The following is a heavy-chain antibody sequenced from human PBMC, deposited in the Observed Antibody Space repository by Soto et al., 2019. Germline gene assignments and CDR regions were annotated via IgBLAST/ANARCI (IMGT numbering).Heavy chain of an antibody. CDR2: IYHSGST. CDR1: GGSISSSNW. D-gene: IGHD6-6*01. V-gene: IGHV4-4*02. J-gene: IGHJ4*02. Sequence: TLSLTCAVSGGSISSSNWWSWVRQPPGKGLEWIGEIYHSGSTNYNPSLKSRVTISVDKSKNQFSLKLSSVTAADTAVYYCAKPWVPSITDRPPRFDYWGRGTLVTVSS. CDR3: AKPWVPSITDRPPRFDY.